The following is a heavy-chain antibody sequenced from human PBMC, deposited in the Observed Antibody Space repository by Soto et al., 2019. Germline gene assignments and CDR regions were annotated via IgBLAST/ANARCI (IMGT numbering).Heavy chain of an antibody. D-gene: IGHD1-7*01. Sequence: SVKVSCKASGGTFSIYAISWVLQSPGQWLEWMGGIIPIFGTANYAQKFQGRVTITADESTSTAYMELSSLRSEDTAVYYCARVTGTTFDYWGQGTLVTVSS. CDR1: GGTFSIYA. CDR2: IIPIFGTA. V-gene: IGHV1-69*13. J-gene: IGHJ4*02. CDR3: ARVTGTTFDY.